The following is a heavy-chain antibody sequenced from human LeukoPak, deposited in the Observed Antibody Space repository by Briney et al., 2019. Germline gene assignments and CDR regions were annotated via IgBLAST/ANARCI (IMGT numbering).Heavy chain of an antibody. CDR1: GGSISSGGYY. CDR2: IYYSGST. V-gene: IGHV4-31*03. J-gene: IGHJ4*02. CDR3: ATAMAPVEFDY. Sequence: SETLSLTCTVSGGSISSGGYYWSWIRQHPGKGLEWIGYIYYSGSTYYNPSLKSRVTISVDTSKNQFSLKLSPVTAADTAVYYCATAMAPVEFDYWGQGTLVTVSS. D-gene: IGHD3-10*01.